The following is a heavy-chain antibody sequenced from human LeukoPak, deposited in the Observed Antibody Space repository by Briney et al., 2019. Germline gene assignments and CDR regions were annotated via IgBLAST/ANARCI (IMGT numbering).Heavy chain of an antibody. D-gene: IGHD2-2*01. CDR3: ARDSQIVVVPAAMTYYFDY. CDR1: GFTFSTYW. Sequence: GGSLRLSCAASGFTFSTYWMRWVRQAPGKGLEWVANIKEDGSEKYYVDSVKARFTISRDNAKNSLYLQMNSLRAEDTAVYYCARDSQIVVVPAAMTYYFDYWGQGTLVTVSS. J-gene: IGHJ4*02. V-gene: IGHV3-7*01. CDR2: IKEDGSEK.